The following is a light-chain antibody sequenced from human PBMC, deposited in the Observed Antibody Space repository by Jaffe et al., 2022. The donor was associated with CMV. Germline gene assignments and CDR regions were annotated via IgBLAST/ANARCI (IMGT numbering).Light chain of an antibody. J-gene: IGLJ2*01. V-gene: IGLV2-23*02. Sequence: QSVLTQPASVSGSPGQSITISCTGTSSDVGRYNLVSWYQQHPGKAPKLMIYEVTRRPPGISDRFSASKSGNTASLTISGLQAEDEADYYCSSAAGSDIYVLFGGGTKVTVL. CDR1: SSDVGRYNL. CDR3: SSAAGSDIYVL. CDR2: EVT.